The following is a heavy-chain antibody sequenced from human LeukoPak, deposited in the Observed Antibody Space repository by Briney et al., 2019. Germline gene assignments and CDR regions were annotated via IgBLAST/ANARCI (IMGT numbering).Heavy chain of an antibody. V-gene: IGHV3-23*01. CDR2: ISGSGGST. CDR1: GFTFSSYA. Sequence: GGSLRLSCAASGFTFSSYAMSWVRQAPGKGLEWVSAISGSGGSTYYADSVKGRFTISRDNAKNSLYLQMNSLRAEDTAVYYCARTEEGYYDILTGYYPAAYGMDVWGQGTTVTVSS. CDR3: ARTEEGYYDILTGYYPAAYGMDV. J-gene: IGHJ6*02. D-gene: IGHD3-9*01.